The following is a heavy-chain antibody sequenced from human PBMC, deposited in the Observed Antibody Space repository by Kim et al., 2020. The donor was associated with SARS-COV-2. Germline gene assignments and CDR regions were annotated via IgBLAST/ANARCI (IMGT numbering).Heavy chain of an antibody. CDR1: GFTFSSYW. J-gene: IGHJ6*02. Sequence: GGSLRLSCAASGFTFSSYWMSWVRQAPGKGLEWVANIKQDGREKYYVDSVKGRFTISRDNAKNSLYLQMNSLRAEDTAVYYCARELRPYYYYGMDVWGQGTTVTVSS. CDR3: ARELRPYYYYGMDV. V-gene: IGHV3-7*01. CDR2: IKQDGREK.